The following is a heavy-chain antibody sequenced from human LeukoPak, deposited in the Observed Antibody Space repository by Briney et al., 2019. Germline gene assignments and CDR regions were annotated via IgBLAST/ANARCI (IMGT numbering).Heavy chain of an antibody. CDR3: ARVQRPLSYVY. CDR2: IYTDYTT. CDR1: GFIFRNNY. Sequence: PGGSLRLSCAASGFIFRNNYMSGVRQAPGKGLEWVSLIYTDYTTYYADSVKGRFTISRDNSKNTLYLQMHSLRADDTAVHYCARVQRPLSYVYWGQGTLVTVSS. D-gene: IGHD2/OR15-2a*01. J-gene: IGHJ4*02. V-gene: IGHV3-53*01.